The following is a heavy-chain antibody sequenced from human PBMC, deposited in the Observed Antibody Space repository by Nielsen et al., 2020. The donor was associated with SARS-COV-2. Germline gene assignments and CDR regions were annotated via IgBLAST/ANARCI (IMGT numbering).Heavy chain of an antibody. V-gene: IGHV1-2*02. CDR1: GYTFTSYD. J-gene: IGHJ6*02. D-gene: IGHD2-2*02. CDR3: ASSGPAAIYYYGMDV. CDR2: INPNSGGT. Sequence: ASVKVSCKASGYTFTSYDINWVRQATGQGLEWMGWINPNSGGTNYAQKFQGRVTMTRDTSISTAYMELSRLRSDDTAVYYCASSGPAAIYYYGMDVWGQGTTVTVSS.